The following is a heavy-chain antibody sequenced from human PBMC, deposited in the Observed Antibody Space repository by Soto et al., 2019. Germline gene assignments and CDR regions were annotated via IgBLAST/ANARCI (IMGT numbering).Heavy chain of an antibody. V-gene: IGHV4-59*01. CDR3: ARVNTIFGVGFYYFDY. CDR2: IYYSGST. J-gene: IGHJ4*02. Sequence: SETLSLTCTVSGGSISSYYWSWIRQPPGKGLEWIGYIYYSGSTNYNPSLKSRVTISVDTSKNQFSLKLSSVTAADTAVYYCARVNTIFGVGFYYFDYWGQGTLVTASS. D-gene: IGHD3-3*01. CDR1: GGSISSYY.